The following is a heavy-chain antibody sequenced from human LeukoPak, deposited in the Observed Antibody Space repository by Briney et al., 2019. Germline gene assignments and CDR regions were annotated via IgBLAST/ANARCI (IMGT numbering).Heavy chain of an antibody. Sequence: TGGSLRLSCVASGFTISSYWMHWVRQAPGKGLEWVANIKQDGSEEYYVDSVKGRFTISRDNAKNSLYLHMNSLRAEDTAVYYCARRYFDYWGQGILVTVSS. CDR1: GFTISSYW. V-gene: IGHV3-7*03. J-gene: IGHJ4*02. CDR3: ARRYFDY. CDR2: IKQDGSEE.